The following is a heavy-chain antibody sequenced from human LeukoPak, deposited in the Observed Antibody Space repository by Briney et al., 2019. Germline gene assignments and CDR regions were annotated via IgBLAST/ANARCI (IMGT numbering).Heavy chain of an antibody. J-gene: IGHJ3*02. CDR3: ARDSQWPGAFDI. CDR2: IYYSGST. V-gene: IGHV4-31*03. Sequence: SETLSLTCTVSGVSISSGGYYWSWIRQHPGKGLVWIGYIYYSGSTYYSPSLKRRVTISVDTSKNQFSLKLSSVTAADTAVYYCARDSQWPGAFDIWGQGTMVTVSS. D-gene: IGHD6-19*01. CDR1: GVSISSGGYY.